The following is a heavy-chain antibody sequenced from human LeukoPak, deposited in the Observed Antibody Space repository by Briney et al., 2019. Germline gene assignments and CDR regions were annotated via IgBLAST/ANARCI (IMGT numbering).Heavy chain of an antibody. CDR3: AREGGSGWNWFDP. J-gene: IGHJ5*02. D-gene: IGHD6-19*01. V-gene: IGHV3-48*03. CDR2: ISSDGTTT. CDR1: GFTFSSYE. Sequence: GGSLRLSCAASGFTFSSYEMNWVRQAPGKGLEWILYISSDGTTTYYADSVKGRFTISRDNAKNSLSLQMNSLRAEDTAVYYCAREGGSGWNWFDPWGQGTAVTVSS.